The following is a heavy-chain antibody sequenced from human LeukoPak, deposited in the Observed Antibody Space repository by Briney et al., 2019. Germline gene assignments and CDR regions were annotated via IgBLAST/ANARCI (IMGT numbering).Heavy chain of an antibody. J-gene: IGHJ4*02. CDR1: EFTFDNYA. Sequence: GGSLRLSCAASEFTFDNYAMSWVRQAPGKGLEWVSVISGSGYYSYYADSVKGRFTISRDNSKNTLYLQMNSLRAEDTAVYYCAKDSRMSRSSGLFDYWGQGTLVTVSS. CDR2: ISGSGYYS. CDR3: AKDSRMSRSSGLFDY. V-gene: IGHV3-23*01. D-gene: IGHD6-19*01.